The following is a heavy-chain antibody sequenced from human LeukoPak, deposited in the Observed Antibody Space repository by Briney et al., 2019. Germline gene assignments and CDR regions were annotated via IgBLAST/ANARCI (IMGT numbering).Heavy chain of an antibody. J-gene: IGHJ6*02. CDR3: ARRAFDWLVDGYSYGMDV. D-gene: IGHD3-9*01. V-gene: IGHV1-46*01. Sequence: ASVKVSCKTSGYTFTSFYMHWVRQAPGQGLEWMGIINPSEGFTTYAQNFQGRVTMTRDTSTSTVYMELSSLRSDDTAVYYCARRAFDWLVDGYSYGMDVWRQGTTVTVSS. CDR2: INPSEGFT. CDR1: GYTFTSFY.